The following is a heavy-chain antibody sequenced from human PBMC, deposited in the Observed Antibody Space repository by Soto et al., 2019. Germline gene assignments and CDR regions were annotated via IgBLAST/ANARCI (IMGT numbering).Heavy chain of an antibody. CDR1: GYSFTSYW. CDR2: IYPGDSDT. D-gene: IGHD6-19*01. J-gene: IGHJ3*02. CDR3: ARVFSSGWYGEDAFDI. V-gene: IGHV5-51*01. Sequence: RGESLKISCKGSGYSFTSYWIGWVRQMPGKGLEWMGIIYPGDSDTRYSPSFQGQVTISADKSISTAYLQWSSLKASDTAMYYCARVFSSGWYGEDAFDIWGQGTMVTVSS.